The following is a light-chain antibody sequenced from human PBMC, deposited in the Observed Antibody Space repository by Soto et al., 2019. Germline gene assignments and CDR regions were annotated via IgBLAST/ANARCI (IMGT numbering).Light chain of an antibody. CDR1: QTISNN. V-gene: IGKV3-15*01. CDR3: QQYDNWPQT. CDR2: GAS. J-gene: IGKJ1*01. Sequence: ETLMTQSPATLSVSPGARATLYCRASQTISNNLAWYHQKPGQAPRLLIFGASPRATGVPVRFSGSGSGTLFTLTISSLQSEDFAVYYCQQYDNWPQTFGQGTKVDIK.